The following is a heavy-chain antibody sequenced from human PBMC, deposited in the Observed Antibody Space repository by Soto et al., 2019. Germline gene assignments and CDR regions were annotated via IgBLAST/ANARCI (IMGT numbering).Heavy chain of an antibody. CDR1: GFTFSSYA. CDR2: ISGSGGST. Sequence: PGGSLRLSCAASGFTFSSYAMSWVRQAPGKGLEWVSAISGSGGSTYYADPVKGRFTISRDNSKNTLYLQMNSLRAEDTAVYYCAKVFRDEYCSSTSCPYDDAFDIWGQGTMVTVSS. V-gene: IGHV3-23*01. CDR3: AKVFRDEYCSSTSCPYDDAFDI. D-gene: IGHD2-2*01. J-gene: IGHJ3*02.